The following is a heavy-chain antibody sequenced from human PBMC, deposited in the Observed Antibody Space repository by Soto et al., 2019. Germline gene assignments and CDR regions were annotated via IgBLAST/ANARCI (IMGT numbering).Heavy chain of an antibody. J-gene: IGHJ4*02. CDR1: GGSFNSADYY. CDR2: IYYSGNT. D-gene: IGHD2-8*02. V-gene: IGHV4-30-4*01. CDR3: ARAHNYPMVVNVGYFDY. Sequence: SETLSLTCTVSGGSFNSADYYWNWIRQSPGKGLEWIGYIYYSGNTYYSPSLKSRVSMSIDTSKNQFSLKLNSVTAADTAVYFCARAHNYPMVVNVGYFDYWGQGTLVTVSS.